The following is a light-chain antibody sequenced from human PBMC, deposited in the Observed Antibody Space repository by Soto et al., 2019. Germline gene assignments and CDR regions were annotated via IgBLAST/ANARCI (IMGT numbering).Light chain of an antibody. CDR3: QQYNNWPLT. J-gene: IGKJ4*01. Sequence: EVVMTQSPATLSVSPGERATLSCRASQTVRDNLGWYQQKPGQPPRLLIYGATTRATGIPARFSGSGSGTEFTLTIGSLQSEDFAVYYCQQYNNWPLTFGGGTKVDIK. CDR1: QTVRDN. CDR2: GAT. V-gene: IGKV3D-15*01.